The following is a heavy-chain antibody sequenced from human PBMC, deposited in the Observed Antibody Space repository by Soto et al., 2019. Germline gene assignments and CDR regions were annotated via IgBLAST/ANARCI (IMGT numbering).Heavy chain of an antibody. CDR1: GYTFTSYG. J-gene: IGHJ4*02. CDR3: ARDFRITIVRELPGYFEY. CDR2: SSAYNGNT. V-gene: IGHV1-18*04. D-gene: IGHD3-10*01. Sequence: VKVSCKASGYTFTSYGISWVRQSPGQVLEWMGWSSAYNGNTNYAQKLQGRVTMTTDTSTSTAYMELRSLRSDETAVYYCARDFRITIVRELPGYFEYWGQGTMVTVSS.